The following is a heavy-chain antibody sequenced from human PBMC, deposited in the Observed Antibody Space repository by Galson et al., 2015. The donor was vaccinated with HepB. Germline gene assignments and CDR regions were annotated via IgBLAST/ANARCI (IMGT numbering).Heavy chain of an antibody. J-gene: IGHJ4*02. CDR2: IWSDGSKK. CDR1: GFTFNYYG. Sequence: SLRLSCAASGFTFNYYGMQWVRQAPGKGLEWVAVIWSDGSKKYYADSVEGRFTISRDNSRSTLYLQMNSLRAEDTAVYYCARSYRDSGSFQFYLEYWGQGTLVTVSS. D-gene: IGHD3-10*01. V-gene: IGHV3-33*01. CDR3: ARSYRDSGSFQFYLEY.